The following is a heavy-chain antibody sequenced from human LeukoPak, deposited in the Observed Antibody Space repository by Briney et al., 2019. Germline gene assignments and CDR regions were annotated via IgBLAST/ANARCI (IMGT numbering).Heavy chain of an antibody. V-gene: IGHV3-30*04. CDR1: GFTFSNYA. Sequence: GGSLRLSCAASGFTFSNYAMHWVRQAPGKGLEWVAVISYDGSNKCYADSVKGRFTISRDNSKNTLYLQMNSLRAEDTAVYYCARMAGSRDGYIWDYWGQGTLVTVSS. D-gene: IGHD5-24*01. CDR2: ISYDGSNK. CDR3: ARMAGSRDGYIWDY. J-gene: IGHJ4*02.